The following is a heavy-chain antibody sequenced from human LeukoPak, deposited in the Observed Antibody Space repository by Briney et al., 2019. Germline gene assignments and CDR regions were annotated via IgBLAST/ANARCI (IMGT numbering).Heavy chain of an antibody. J-gene: IGHJ3*01. CDR3: TKDLNHDSSG. Sequence: GGSLRLSCAASGFRLSDYLMTWVRQAPRKGLESVANVKADGSAKYYPDSLKGRFTVSRENAKNSLYLRMNNMRVEDTAIYYCTKDLNHDSSGWGQGKLVTVSS. CDR1: GFRLSDYL. D-gene: IGHD3-22*01. CDR2: VKADGSAK. V-gene: IGHV3-7*01.